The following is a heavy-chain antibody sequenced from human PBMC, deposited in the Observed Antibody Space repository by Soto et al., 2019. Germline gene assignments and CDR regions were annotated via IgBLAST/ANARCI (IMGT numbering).Heavy chain of an antibody. Sequence: RLSCAASGFSCNGHGMRWVRQAPGKGLEWVAVIWNDGSKTDYVDSVKGRFTVSRDNSKNTLFLQMSSLRAEDTAVYYCARAPSYVWGTFRYTGAFDMWGQGTMV. J-gene: IGHJ3*02. CDR1: GFSCNGHG. CDR3: ARAPSYVWGTFRYTGAFDM. CDR2: IWNDGSKT. V-gene: IGHV3-33*01. D-gene: IGHD3-16*02.